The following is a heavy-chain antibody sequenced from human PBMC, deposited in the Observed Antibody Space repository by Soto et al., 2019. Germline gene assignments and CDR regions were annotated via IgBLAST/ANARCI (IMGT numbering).Heavy chain of an antibody. J-gene: IGHJ4*02. CDR2: ISWNSGSI. CDR3: AKAVRGVTLFDY. CDR1: GFTFDDYA. D-gene: IGHD3-10*01. V-gene: IGHV3-9*01. Sequence: DVQLVESGGGLVQPGRSLRLSCAASGFTFDDYAMHWVRQAPGKGLEWVSGISWNSGSIGYADSVKGRFTISRDNAKNSLYLQMNSLRAEDTALYYCAKAVRGVTLFDYWGQGTLVTVSS.